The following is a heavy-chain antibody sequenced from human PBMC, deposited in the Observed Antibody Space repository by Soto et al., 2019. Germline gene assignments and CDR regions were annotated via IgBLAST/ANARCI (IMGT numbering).Heavy chain of an antibody. CDR3: ARDPPSITATYYYYGMDV. J-gene: IGHJ6*02. CDR1: GYTFTSYA. CDR2: INAGNGNT. V-gene: IGHV1-3*01. D-gene: IGHD1-20*01. Sequence: ASVKVSCKASGYTFTSYAIHWVRQAPGQRLEWMGWINAGNGNTKYSQKFQGRVTITRDTSASTAYMELSSLRSEDTAVYYCARDPPSITATYYYYGMDVWGQGTTVTVSS.